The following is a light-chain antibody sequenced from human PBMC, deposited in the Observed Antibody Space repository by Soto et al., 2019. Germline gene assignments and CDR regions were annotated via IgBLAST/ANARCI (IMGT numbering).Light chain of an antibody. CDR3: ISYAGSNLLYV. V-gene: IGLV2-8*01. Sequence: QLVLTQPPSASGSPGQSVTISCTGTSSDVGGYNYVSWYQQHPGKAPKLMIYEVSKRPSGVPDRFSGSKSGNTASLTVSGLQAEDEADYYCISYAGSNLLYVFGTGTKVTVL. CDR2: EVS. J-gene: IGLJ1*01. CDR1: SSDVGGYNY.